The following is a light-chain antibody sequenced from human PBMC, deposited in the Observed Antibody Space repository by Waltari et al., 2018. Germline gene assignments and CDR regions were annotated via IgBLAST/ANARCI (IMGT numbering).Light chain of an antibody. CDR3: CSYAGLGIYV. J-gene: IGLJ1*01. V-gene: IGLV2-23*02. CDR1: SSDVGNYDL. Sequence: QSGLTQPATVSGSPGQSITMSCTGTSSDVGNYDLGSWYQQYPGKAPKLMVYEVTRRSSGVSDRFSGSKSGNTASLTIYGLQSEDEADYYCCSYAGLGIYVFGTGTKVTVL. CDR2: EVT.